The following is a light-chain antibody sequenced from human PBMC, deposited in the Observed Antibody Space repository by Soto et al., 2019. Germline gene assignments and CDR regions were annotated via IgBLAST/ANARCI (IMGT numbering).Light chain of an antibody. Sequence: DIQMTQSPSTLSASVGDRVTITCRASQSISSWLAWYQQKPGKAPKLLIYDASSLESGVPSRFSGSGSGTEFTLTISSLQPDDFVTYYCQQYNSYPRLFGQGTKVDIK. CDR3: QQYNSYPRL. CDR2: DAS. CDR1: QSISSW. V-gene: IGKV1-5*01. J-gene: IGKJ1*01.